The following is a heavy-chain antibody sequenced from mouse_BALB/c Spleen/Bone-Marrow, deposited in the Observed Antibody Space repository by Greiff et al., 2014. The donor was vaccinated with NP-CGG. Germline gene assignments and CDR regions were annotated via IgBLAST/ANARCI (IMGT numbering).Heavy chain of an antibody. V-gene: IGHV1-69*02. CDR3: TRSYGSSYEYYFDY. D-gene: IGHD1-1*01. CDR1: GYTLTSYW. J-gene: IGHJ2*01. CDR2: IYPSDSYT. Sequence: QVQLKQSGAELVRPGASVKLSCKASGYTLTSYWVNWVKQRPGQGLEWIGNIYPSDSYTNYNQKFKDKATLTVDKSSRTAYMQLSSPTSKDSAVYYCTRSYGSSYEYYFDYWGQGTTLTVSS.